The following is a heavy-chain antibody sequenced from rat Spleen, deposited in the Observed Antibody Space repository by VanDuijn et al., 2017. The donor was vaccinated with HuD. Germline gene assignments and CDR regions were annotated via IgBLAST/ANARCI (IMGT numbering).Heavy chain of an antibody. CDR1: GFTFSDYD. CDR3: ARPTTGIPFNY. J-gene: IGHJ2*01. D-gene: IGHD1-9*01. CDR2: ITNAAGKV. V-gene: IGHV5-25*01. Sequence: EVQLVESGGGLVQPGRSMKLSCAASGFTFSDYDMAWVRQTPTKGLEWIASITNAAGKVHYPDSVKGRFTISRNNAKSTLYLQVDSLRSEDTAIYYCARPTTGIPFNYWGQGVMVTVSS.